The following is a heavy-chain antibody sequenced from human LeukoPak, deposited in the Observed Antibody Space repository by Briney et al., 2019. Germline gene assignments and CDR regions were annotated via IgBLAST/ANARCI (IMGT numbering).Heavy chain of an antibody. CDR2: LSGSGITT. D-gene: IGHD6-19*01. Sequence: XAPGKXLEWVSTLSGSGITTYYADSVKGRFTISRDNSKNTLYLQMNSLRAEDTAVYYCAKGIYSSGWSYFDYWGHGTLVTVSS. J-gene: IGHJ4*01. V-gene: IGHV3-23*01. CDR3: AKGIYSSGWSYFDY.